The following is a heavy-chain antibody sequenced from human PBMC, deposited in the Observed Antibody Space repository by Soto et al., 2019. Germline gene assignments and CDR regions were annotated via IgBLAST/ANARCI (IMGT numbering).Heavy chain of an antibody. CDR2: INQDGSEK. CDR1: GFTFSSYW. D-gene: IGHD6-19*01. J-gene: IGHJ6*03. CDR3: AREEYHSGWNMCYYYYYIDV. Sequence: EVQLVESGGGLVQPGGSLRLSCAASGFTFSSYWMSWVRQAPGKGLEWVANINQDGSEKYYVDSVKGRFTISRDNAKNSLYLQLHSLRAEDTAVYYCAREEYHSGWNMCYYYYYIDVWGEGTPVTVSS. V-gene: IGHV3-7*01.